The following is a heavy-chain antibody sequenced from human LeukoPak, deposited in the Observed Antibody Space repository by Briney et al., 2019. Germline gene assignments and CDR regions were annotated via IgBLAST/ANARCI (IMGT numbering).Heavy chain of an antibody. CDR3: ARRIAARPPRGNWFDP. D-gene: IGHD6-6*01. J-gene: IGHJ5*02. CDR2: IIPIFGTA. CDR1: GGTFSSYA. V-gene: IGHV1-69*13. Sequence: ASVKVSCKASGGTFSSYAISWVRQAPGQGLEWMGGIIPIFGTANYAQKFQGRVTITADESTSTAYMELSSLRSEDTAVYYCARRIAARPPRGNWFDPWGQGTLVTVSS.